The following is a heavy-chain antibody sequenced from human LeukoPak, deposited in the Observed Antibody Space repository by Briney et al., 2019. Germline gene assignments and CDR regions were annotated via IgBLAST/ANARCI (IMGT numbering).Heavy chain of an antibody. D-gene: IGHD2-2*01. V-gene: IGHV3-64D*08. Sequence: PGGSLRLSCAASGFTFSSYAMHWVRQAPGKGLEYVSAISSNGGNTYYADSVKGRFTISRDNSKNTLYLQMNSLRAEDTALYYCVKHSAPVLAAARFDYWGQGNLVTVSS. J-gene: IGHJ4*02. CDR3: VKHSAPVLAAARFDY. CDR2: ISSNGGNT. CDR1: GFTFSSYA.